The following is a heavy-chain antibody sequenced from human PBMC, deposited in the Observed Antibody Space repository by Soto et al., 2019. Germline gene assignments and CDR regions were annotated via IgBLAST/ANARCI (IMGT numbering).Heavy chain of an antibody. V-gene: IGHV4-34*01. CDR2: INHSGST. CDR3: ARGISLMLVVQGGAPDKYYFDS. D-gene: IGHD3-22*01. CDR1: GGSFSGYY. Sequence: SETLSLTCAVYGGSFSGYYWSWIRQSPGMGLEWIGQINHSGSTNQSPSLKSRVTISVDTSKNQFSLKLKSVTAADSAVYYCARGISLMLVVQGGAPDKYYFDSWGQGTLVTVSS. J-gene: IGHJ4*02.